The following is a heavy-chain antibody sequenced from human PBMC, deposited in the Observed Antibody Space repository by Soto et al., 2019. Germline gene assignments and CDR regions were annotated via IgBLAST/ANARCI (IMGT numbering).Heavy chain of an antibody. Sequence: QVQLVQSGAEVKKPGSSVKVYCKASVGTFSSYAISWVRQAPGQGLEWMGVIIPIFGTANYAQKFQGRVTITADESTSTAYMELSSLRSEDTAVYYCASDGPDYGDHTEYWGHGTLVTVSS. D-gene: IGHD4-17*01. J-gene: IGHJ4*01. CDR1: VGTFSSYA. V-gene: IGHV1-69*01. CDR3: ASDGPDYGDHTEY. CDR2: IIPIFGTA.